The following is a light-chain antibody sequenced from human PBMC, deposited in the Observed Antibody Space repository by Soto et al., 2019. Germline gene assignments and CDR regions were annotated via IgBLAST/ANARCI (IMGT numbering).Light chain of an antibody. CDR1: SSDVGGYNY. J-gene: IGLJ2*01. CDR2: DLS. Sequence: QSALTQPASVSGSPGQAITISCTGTSSDVGGYNYVDWYQQHPGKAPKLMIYDLSNRPAGVSNRFSGSKSGNTASLTIAGLQAEDGADYYCSSYTSSSTLVVFGGGTKLTVL. V-gene: IGLV2-14*01. CDR3: SSYTSSSTLVV.